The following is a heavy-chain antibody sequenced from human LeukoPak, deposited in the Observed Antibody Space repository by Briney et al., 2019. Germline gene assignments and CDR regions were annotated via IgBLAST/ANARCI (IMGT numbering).Heavy chain of an antibody. CDR3: ASPEGYYDSSGYYY. Sequence: SVKVSCKASGYTFTSYGISWVRQAPGQGLEWMGGIIPIFGTANYAQKFQGRVTITADESTSTAYMELSSLRSEDTAVYYCASPEGYYDSSGYYYWGQGTLVTVSS. V-gene: IGHV1-69*13. CDR2: IIPIFGTA. D-gene: IGHD3-22*01. J-gene: IGHJ4*02. CDR1: GYTFTSYG.